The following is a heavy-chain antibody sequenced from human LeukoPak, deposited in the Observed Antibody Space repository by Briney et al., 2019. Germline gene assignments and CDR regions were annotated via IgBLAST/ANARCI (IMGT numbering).Heavy chain of an antibody. CDR2: MNPNSGNT. V-gene: IGHV1-8*01. D-gene: IGHD6-13*01. J-gene: IGHJ5*01. CDR1: GYTFTNYD. Sequence: ASVKVPCKASGYTFTNYDINWVRQATGQGLEWMGWMNPNSGNTGYAQKFQGRVTMTRNTSISTAYMELSSLRSEDTAVYYCARGLFRSWKWFDSWGQGTLVTVSS. CDR3: ARGLFRSWKWFDS.